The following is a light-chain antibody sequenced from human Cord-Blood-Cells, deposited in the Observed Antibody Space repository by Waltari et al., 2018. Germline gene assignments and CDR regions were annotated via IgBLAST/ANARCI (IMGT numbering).Light chain of an antibody. CDR1: QSVLYSSNNKNY. CDR3: QQYYSTPLT. V-gene: IGKV4-1*01. CDR2: WAS. Sequence: DIVMTQSPDSLAVSLGERATINCKSSQSVLYSSNNKNYLAWYQQKPGQPRKLLIYWASTRESGVPDRFSGSGSGTDFTRTVSSLQAEDVAVYYCQQYYSTPLTFGGGTKVEIK. J-gene: IGKJ4*01.